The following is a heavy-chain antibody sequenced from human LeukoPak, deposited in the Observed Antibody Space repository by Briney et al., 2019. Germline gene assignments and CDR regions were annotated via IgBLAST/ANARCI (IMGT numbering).Heavy chain of an antibody. CDR1: GFTFSSYS. J-gene: IGHJ4*02. V-gene: IGHV3-21*01. Sequence: GGSLRLSCAASGFTFSSYSMNWVRQAPGKGLEWVSSISSSSSYIYYADSVKGRFTISRDNAKNSLYLQMNSLRAEDTALYHCASGRQLGYWGQGTLVTVSS. CDR2: ISSSSSYI. D-gene: IGHD3-16*01. CDR3: ASGRQLGY.